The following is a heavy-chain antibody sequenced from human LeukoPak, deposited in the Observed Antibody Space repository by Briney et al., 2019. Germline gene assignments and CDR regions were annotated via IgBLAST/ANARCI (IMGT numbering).Heavy chain of an antibody. D-gene: IGHD5-24*01. CDR2: IYYSGST. V-gene: IGHV4-59*11. J-gene: IGHJ4*02. Sequence: SETLSLTCTVSGGSIISHYWSWIRQPPGKGLEWIGYIYYSGSTNYNPSLKSRVTISVDTSKNQFSLKLSSVTAADTAVYYCARVAGRWLPARYFEYWGQGTLVTVSS. CDR1: GGSIISHY. CDR3: ARVAGRWLPARYFEY.